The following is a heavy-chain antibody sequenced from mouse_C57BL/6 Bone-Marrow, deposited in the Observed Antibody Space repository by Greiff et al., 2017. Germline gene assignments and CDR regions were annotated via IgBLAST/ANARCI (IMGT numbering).Heavy chain of an antibody. D-gene: IGHD2-4*01. Sequence: LQQPGAELVRPGSSVKLSCKASGYTFTSYWMHWVKQRPIQGLEWIGNIDPSDSDTHYNQKFKDKATLTVDKSSTTAYMKLSSLTSEDSAVYYCARNYYDYLYASDYWGQGTSVTVSS. V-gene: IGHV1-52*01. CDR1: GYTFTSYW. J-gene: IGHJ4*01. CDR3: ARNYYDYLYASDY. CDR2: IDPSDSDT.